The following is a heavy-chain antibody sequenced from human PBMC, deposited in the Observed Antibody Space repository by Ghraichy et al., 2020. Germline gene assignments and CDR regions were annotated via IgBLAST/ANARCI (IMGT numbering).Heavy chain of an antibody. CDR3: ARVWRLGDLSLYRPMDY. D-gene: IGHD3-16*02. CDR2: IKEDGSEK. V-gene: IGHV3-7*03. J-gene: IGHJ4*02. CDR1: GFTFSDYW. Sequence: LSLTCAASGFTFSDYWMSWVRQAPGKGLEWVANIKEDGSEKYYMDTVKGQFTISRDNARNSLYLQMNTLTAEDTAVYFCARVWRLGDLSLYRPMDYWGQGTQVTVCS.